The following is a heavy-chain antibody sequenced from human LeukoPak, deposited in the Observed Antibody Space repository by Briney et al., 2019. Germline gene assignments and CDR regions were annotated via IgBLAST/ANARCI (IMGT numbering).Heavy chain of an antibody. D-gene: IGHD6-13*01. Sequence: SETLSLTCTVTGGSISSYYWSWIRQPPGKGLEWIGYIYYSGSTNYNPSLKSRVTISLDTSKNQFSLKLSSVTAADTAVYYCARTVAAAGAFDIWGQGTMVTVSS. CDR2: IYYSGST. V-gene: IGHV4-59*01. CDR3: ARTVAAAGAFDI. J-gene: IGHJ3*02. CDR1: GGSISSYY.